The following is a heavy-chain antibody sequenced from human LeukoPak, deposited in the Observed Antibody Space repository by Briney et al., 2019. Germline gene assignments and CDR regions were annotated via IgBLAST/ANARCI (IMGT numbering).Heavy chain of an antibody. Sequence: GGSLRLSCAASGFTFSSYGMSWVRQAPGKGLEWVSAISGSGGSTYYADSVKGRFTISRDNAKNSLYLQMNSLRAEDTAVYYCARGGGYDLLDYWGQGTLVTVSS. J-gene: IGHJ4*02. CDR2: ISGSGGST. V-gene: IGHV3-23*01. D-gene: IGHD5-12*01. CDR1: GFTFSSYG. CDR3: ARGGGYDLLDY.